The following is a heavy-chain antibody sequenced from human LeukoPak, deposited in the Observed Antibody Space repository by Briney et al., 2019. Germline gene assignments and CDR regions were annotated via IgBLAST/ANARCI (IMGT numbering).Heavy chain of an antibody. V-gene: IGHV5-51*01. CDR3: ARHRGGVRAPHAFDI. J-gene: IGHJ3*02. CDR2: IYPGDSDT. CDR1: GFTFSNAW. Sequence: PGGSLRLSCAASGFTFSNAWIGWVRQMPGKGLEWMGIIYPGDSDTRYSPSFQGQVTISADKSISTAYLQWSSLKASDTAMYYCARHRGGVRAPHAFDIWGQGTMVTVSS. D-gene: IGHD3-16*01.